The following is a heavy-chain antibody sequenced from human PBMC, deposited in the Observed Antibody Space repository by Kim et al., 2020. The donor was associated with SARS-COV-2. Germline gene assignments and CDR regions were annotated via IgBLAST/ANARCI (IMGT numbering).Heavy chain of an antibody. J-gene: IGHJ4*02. Sequence: ASVKVSCKASGYTFTSYAMHWVRQAPGQRLEWMGWINAGNGNTKYSQKFQGRVTITRDTSASTAYMELSSLRSEDTAVYYCARDKAAAGFPYFDYWGQGTLVTVSS. CDR1: GYTFTSYA. D-gene: IGHD6-13*01. CDR2: INAGNGNT. CDR3: ARDKAAAGFPYFDY. V-gene: IGHV1-3*01.